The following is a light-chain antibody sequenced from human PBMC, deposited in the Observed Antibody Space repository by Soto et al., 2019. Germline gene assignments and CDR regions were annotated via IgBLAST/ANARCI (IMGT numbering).Light chain of an antibody. CDR1: ESVSSN. J-gene: IGKJ4*01. CDR3: QQYKKWPPLT. Sequence: EVVMTQSPATLSVSPGERATLSCRASESVSSNLAWYQQKPGQAPRLLIYGASTRATGIPARSSGSGSGTECTLTITSLHSEDFAVYYCQQYKKWPPLTFGGGTKVEIK. CDR2: GAS. V-gene: IGKV3-15*01.